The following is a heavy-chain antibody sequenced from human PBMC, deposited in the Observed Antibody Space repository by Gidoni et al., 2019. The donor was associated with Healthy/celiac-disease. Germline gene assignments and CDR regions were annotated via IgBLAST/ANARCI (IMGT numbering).Heavy chain of an antibody. V-gene: IGHV3-49*03. Sequence: GFTIGDYAMSWFRQAPGKGLEWVGFIRSKAYGGTTEYAASVKGRFTISRDDSKSIAYLQMNSLKTEDTAVYYCTREQWELPYFDYWGQGTLVTVSS. D-gene: IGHD1-26*01. CDR2: IRSKAYGGTT. J-gene: IGHJ4*02. CDR3: TREQWELPYFDY. CDR1: GFTIGDYA.